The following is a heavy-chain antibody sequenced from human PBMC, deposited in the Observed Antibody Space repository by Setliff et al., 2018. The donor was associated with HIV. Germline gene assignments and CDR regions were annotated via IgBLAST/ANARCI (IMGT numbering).Heavy chain of an antibody. CDR2: IYHNGST. CDR3: ARGTQGSGKTPYDF. CDR1: GGSISIGGYY. V-gene: IGHV4-61*08. J-gene: IGHJ4*02. Sequence: SETLSLTCTVSGGSISIGGYYWGWIRQHPGKGLEWIGYIYHNGSTNYNSSLKSRVTMSIETSKNQFSLKLTSVTAADTAVYYCARGTQGSGKTPYDFWGQGTLVTVSS. D-gene: IGHD3-10*01.